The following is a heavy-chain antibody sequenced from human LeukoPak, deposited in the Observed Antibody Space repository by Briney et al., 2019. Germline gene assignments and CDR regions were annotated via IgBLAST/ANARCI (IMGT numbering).Heavy chain of an antibody. CDR2: IYSGGST. CDR3: ARDYRYASDY. Sequence: GASLRLSCAASGFTVSTNYMSWVRQAPGKGLEWVSVIYSGGSTYYADSVRGRFTISRDNAKNSLYLQMNSLRDEDTAVYYCARDYRYASDYWGQGTLLTRSP. J-gene: IGHJ4*02. CDR1: GFTVSTNY. D-gene: IGHD5-18*01. V-gene: IGHV3-66*01.